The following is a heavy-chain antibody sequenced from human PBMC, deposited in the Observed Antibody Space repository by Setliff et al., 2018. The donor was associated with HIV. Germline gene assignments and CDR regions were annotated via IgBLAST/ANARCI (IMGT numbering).Heavy chain of an antibody. J-gene: IGHJ6*03. V-gene: IGHV4-28*03. CDR2: IGNIYNGGST. CDR1: GYSISSSYW. CDR3: VRDAEGVAAGAIYFYMDV. D-gene: IGHD2-8*01. Sequence: SETLSLTCAVSGYSISSSYWWGWIRQSPGKGLEWIGDIGNIYNGGSTYYNPSLKSRVTMSVDTSKNQFSLKMNSATAADTALHYCVRDAEGVAAGAIYFYMDVWGKGTTVTVSS.